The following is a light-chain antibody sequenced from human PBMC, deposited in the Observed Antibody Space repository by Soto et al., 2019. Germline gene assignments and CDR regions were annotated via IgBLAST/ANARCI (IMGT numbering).Light chain of an antibody. CDR3: LRYANTVWT. J-gene: IGKJ1*01. CDR2: ATS. Sequence: IVLTQSPDTLSLSPGERATLSCRASQSVSSSQLVWYQQKPGQAPRLLIYATSSRATGIPNRFSGSESGTDVTLTVSELETEDFAVYYCLRYANTVWTFGQGTKVEIK. V-gene: IGKV3-20*01. CDR1: QSVSSSQ.